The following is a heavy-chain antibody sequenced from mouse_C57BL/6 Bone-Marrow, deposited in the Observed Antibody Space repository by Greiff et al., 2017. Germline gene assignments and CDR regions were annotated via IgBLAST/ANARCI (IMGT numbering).Heavy chain of an antibody. Sequence: EVQLQEPGGGLVKPGGSLKLSCAASGYTFSDYGMHWVRQAPETGLEWVAYISSGSSTIYYADTVKGRFTLSRDNAKNSLFLQMTSLRSEYTALYYCAREGGSSYQCSFDYWGQGTALTVSS. CDR2: ISSGSSTI. J-gene: IGHJ2*01. CDR3: AREGGSSYQCSFDY. D-gene: IGHD1-1*01. V-gene: IGHV5-17*01. CDR1: GYTFSDYG.